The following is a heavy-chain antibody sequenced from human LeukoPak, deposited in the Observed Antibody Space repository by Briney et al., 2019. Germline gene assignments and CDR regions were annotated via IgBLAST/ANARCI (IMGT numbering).Heavy chain of an antibody. CDR2: INPSGGST. J-gene: IGHJ6*02. V-gene: IGHV1-46*01. CDR1: GYTFTSYY. Sequence: ASVKVSCKASGYTFTSYYMHWVRQAPGQGLEWMGIINPSGGSTSYAQKFQGRVTMTRDTSTSTVYMELSSLRSEDTAVYYCARVVSYDSSGYDGMDVWGQGTTDTVSS. CDR3: ARVVSYDSSGYDGMDV. D-gene: IGHD3-22*01.